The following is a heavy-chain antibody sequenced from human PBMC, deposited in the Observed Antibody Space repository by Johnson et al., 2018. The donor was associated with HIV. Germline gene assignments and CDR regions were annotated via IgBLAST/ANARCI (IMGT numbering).Heavy chain of an antibody. CDR3: ARDTFAGAYGDWPDAFDI. J-gene: IGHJ3*02. D-gene: IGHD4-17*01. CDR2: IYGGGTT. Sequence: VQLVESGGGLIQPGGSLRLSCAASGFSVSTSYMTWVRQAPQKGLEWVSIIYGGGTTYYADSVKGRFTISRDNSKNTLYLQMNSLTVEDTAVYYCARDTFAGAYGDWPDAFDIWGQGTMVTVSS. V-gene: IGHV3-53*01. CDR1: GFSVSTSY.